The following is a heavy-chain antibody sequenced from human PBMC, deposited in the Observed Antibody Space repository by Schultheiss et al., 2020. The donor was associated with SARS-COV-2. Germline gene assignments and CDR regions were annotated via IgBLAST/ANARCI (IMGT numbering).Heavy chain of an antibody. CDR2: IVVGSGNT. V-gene: IGHV1-58*01. J-gene: IGHJ5*02. CDR3: ARQPYYYGSGSYLPPNWFDP. CDR1: GFTFTSSA. Sequence: SVKVSCKASGFTFTSSAVQWVRQARGQRLEWIGWIVVGSGNTNYAQKFQERVTITRDMSTSTAYMELSSLRSEDTAVYYCARQPYYYGSGSYLPPNWFDPWGQGTLVTVSS. D-gene: IGHD3-10*01.